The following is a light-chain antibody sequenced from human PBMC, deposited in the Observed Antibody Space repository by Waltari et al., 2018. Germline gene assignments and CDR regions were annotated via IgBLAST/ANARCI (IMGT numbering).Light chain of an antibody. V-gene: IGLV4-69*01. Sequence: QLVLTQSPSASASLGASVKLTCTLRSWYSTNIIARLKQQPEKGPRYLMHVNSDGSNNKGVGIPDRFSGSSSGAERYLTISSLQSEDEADYYCQTGGHGTWVFGGGTRLTVL. CDR2: VNSDGSN. CDR3: QTGGHGTWV. CDR1: SWYSTNI. J-gene: IGLJ3*02.